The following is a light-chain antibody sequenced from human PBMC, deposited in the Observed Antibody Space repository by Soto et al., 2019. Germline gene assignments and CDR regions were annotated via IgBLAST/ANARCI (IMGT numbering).Light chain of an antibody. CDR3: QSYDSSLSGYV. Sequence: QSALTQPPSVSGAPGQRVTISCTGSSSNIGAGYDVHWYQQLPGTAPKLLIYGNSNRPSGVPDRFSGSKSGTSASLAITGLQAEDEADYYCQSYDSSLSGYVSGNGTKVTVL. V-gene: IGLV1-40*01. CDR1: SSNIGAGYD. J-gene: IGLJ1*01. CDR2: GNS.